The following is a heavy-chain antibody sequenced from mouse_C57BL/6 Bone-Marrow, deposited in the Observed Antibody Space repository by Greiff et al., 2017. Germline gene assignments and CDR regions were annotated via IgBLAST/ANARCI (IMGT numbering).Heavy chain of an antibody. J-gene: IGHJ4*01. CDR3: ASDYYSNFYAMDY. D-gene: IGHD2-5*01. V-gene: IGHV1-78*01. CDR2: IYPSDGST. CDR1: GYTFTDHT. Sequence: QVQLQQSDAELVKPGASVKISCKVSGYTFTDHTIHWMKQRPEQGLEWIGYIYPSDGSTKYNEKFKVKATLTADKSSSTAYMQLNSLTSEDSAVYCCASDYYSNFYAMDYWGQGTSVTVSS.